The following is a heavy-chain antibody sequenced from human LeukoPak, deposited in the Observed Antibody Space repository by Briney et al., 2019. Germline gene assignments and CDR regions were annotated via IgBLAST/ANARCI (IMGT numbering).Heavy chain of an antibody. Sequence: PGGSLRLSCAASGFTFSSYIMNWVRQAPGKGLEWISYISSGSNAIYYADSVKGRFTISRDNAKNSLYLQMNSLRAGDTAVYYCVRDIITVGLSGGFDLWGRGTLVTVSS. J-gene: IGHJ2*01. CDR2: ISSGSNAI. D-gene: IGHD3-10*01. V-gene: IGHV3-48*01. CDR1: GFTFSSYI. CDR3: VRDIITVGLSGGFDL.